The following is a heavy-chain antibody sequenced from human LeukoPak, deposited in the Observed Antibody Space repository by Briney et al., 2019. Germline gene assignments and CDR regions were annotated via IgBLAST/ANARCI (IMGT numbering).Heavy chain of an antibody. J-gene: IGHJ4*02. CDR1: GFTFSDYY. V-gene: IGHV3-11*05. D-gene: IGHD3-10*01. CDR2: TDTSSSYT. CDR3: ARDYGSGRYLFDS. Sequence: GGSLRLSCAASGFTFSDYYMSWVRQAPGKGLEWVSYTDTSSSYTNYADSVKGRFTISRDNAKHSLYLQMNSLRAEDTAVYYCARDYGSGRYLFDSWGQGTLVTVSS.